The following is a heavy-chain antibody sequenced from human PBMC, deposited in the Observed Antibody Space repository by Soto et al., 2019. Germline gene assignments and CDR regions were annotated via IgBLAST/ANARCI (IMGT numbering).Heavy chain of an antibody. CDR1: GFTFSSYA. J-gene: IGHJ4*02. Sequence: QVQLVESGGGVVQPGRSLRLSCATSGFTFSSYAMHWARQAPGKGPEWVAIISYDGSNKYYADSVKGRFIISRDNSKNTLFLQMNSLRTEDTAVYHCARGDGISGPEGYWGQGTLVTVSS. D-gene: IGHD2-15*01. V-gene: IGHV3-30-3*01. CDR3: ARGDGISGPEGY. CDR2: ISYDGSNK.